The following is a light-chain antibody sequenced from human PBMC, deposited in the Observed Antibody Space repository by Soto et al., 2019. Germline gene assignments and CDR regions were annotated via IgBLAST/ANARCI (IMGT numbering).Light chain of an antibody. CDR1: QSISDT. J-gene: IGKJ1*01. Sequence: EIVMTQSPAPLSVSPGGRATLSCRASQSISDTLAWYQQKPGQAPRLLIYGASTRAPGFPARFSGSGSGTDFTLTISSLQSEDVAVYYCQQYNNWPWTFGQGTKVDIK. CDR3: QQYNNWPWT. CDR2: GAS. V-gene: IGKV3-15*01.